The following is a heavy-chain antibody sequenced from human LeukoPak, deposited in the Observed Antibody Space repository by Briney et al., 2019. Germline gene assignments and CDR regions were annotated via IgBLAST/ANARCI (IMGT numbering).Heavy chain of an antibody. J-gene: IGHJ4*02. D-gene: IGHD3-3*01. Sequence: GGSLRLSCAASGFTFSSYAMSWVRQAPGKGLEWVSRINSDGSTTSYADSVKGRLTISRDNAKNTLYLQMNSLRAEDTAVYYCATFWSGSDFDYWGQGTLVTVSS. CDR2: INSDGSTT. CDR1: GFTFSSYA. V-gene: IGHV3-74*01. CDR3: ATFWSGSDFDY.